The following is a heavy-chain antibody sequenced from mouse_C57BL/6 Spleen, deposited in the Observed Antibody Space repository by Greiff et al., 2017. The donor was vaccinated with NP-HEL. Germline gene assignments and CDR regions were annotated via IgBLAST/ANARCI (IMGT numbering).Heavy chain of an antibody. D-gene: IGHD1-1*01. V-gene: IGHV1-85*01. CDR1: GYTFTSYD. CDR2: IYPRDGST. CDR3: ARYSYYYGSSPYFDY. J-gene: IGHJ2*01. Sequence: VQLQQSGPELVKPGASVKLSCKASGYTFTSYDINWVKQRPGQGLEWIGWIYPRDGSTKYNEKFKGKATLTVDTSSSTAYMELHSLTSEDSAVYFCARYSYYYGSSPYFDYWGQGTTLTVSS.